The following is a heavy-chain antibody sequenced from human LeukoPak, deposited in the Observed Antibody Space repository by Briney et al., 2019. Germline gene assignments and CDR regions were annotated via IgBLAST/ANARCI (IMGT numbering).Heavy chain of an antibody. CDR2: IYYTGTT. Sequence: SETLYLTCTVSGGSISIYYWTWIRQIPGKGLEWIGYIYYTGTTNYNPLFESRATISVDTSKNQFSLKLTSVTAADTAVYFCARGEDFERYYLAYWGQGTLVTVSS. D-gene: IGHD3-9*01. J-gene: IGHJ4*02. V-gene: IGHV4-59*01. CDR1: GGSISIYY. CDR3: ARGEDFERYYLAY.